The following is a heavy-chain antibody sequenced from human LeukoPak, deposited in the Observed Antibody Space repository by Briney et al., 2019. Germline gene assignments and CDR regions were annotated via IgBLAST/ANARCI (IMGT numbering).Heavy chain of an antibody. CDR1: GGTFSSYA. CDR2: IIPILGIA. Sequence: SVTVSCKASGGTFSSYAISWVRQAPGQGLEWMGRIIPILGIANYAQKFQGRVTITADKSTSTAYMELSSLRPEDTAVYYCARTSIAAEFEYFQHWGQGTLVTVSS. V-gene: IGHV1-69*04. D-gene: IGHD6-25*01. J-gene: IGHJ1*01. CDR3: ARTSIAAEFEYFQH.